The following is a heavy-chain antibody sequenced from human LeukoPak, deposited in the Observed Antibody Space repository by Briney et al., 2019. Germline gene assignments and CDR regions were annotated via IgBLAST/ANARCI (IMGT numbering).Heavy chain of an antibody. J-gene: IGHJ4*02. V-gene: IGHV4-4*07. CDR1: GVSITNYF. CDR3: ARDYLVGAPLDS. CDR2: MYISGST. Sequence: SETLPLTCTVSGVSITNYFWAWIRQPAGKGLEWIGRMYISGSTNYNPSLKSRVSISIDKTKNQFSLKLRSVTAADTAVYYCARDYLVGAPLDSWGQGTLVTVSS. D-gene: IGHD1-26*01.